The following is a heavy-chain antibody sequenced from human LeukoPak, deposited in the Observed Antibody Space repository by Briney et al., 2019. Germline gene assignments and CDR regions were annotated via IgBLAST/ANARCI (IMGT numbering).Heavy chain of an antibody. J-gene: IGHJ4*02. Sequence: ASVKVSCKVSGYTLTELSMHWVRQAPGKGLEWMGGFDPEDGETIYAQKFQGRVTMTEDTSTDTAYIELSSLRSEDTAVYYCATEGRTYYYDSSGHHFDYWGQGTLVTVSS. CDR2: FDPEDGET. V-gene: IGHV1-24*01. CDR1: GYTLTELS. CDR3: ATEGRTYYYDSSGHHFDY. D-gene: IGHD3-22*01.